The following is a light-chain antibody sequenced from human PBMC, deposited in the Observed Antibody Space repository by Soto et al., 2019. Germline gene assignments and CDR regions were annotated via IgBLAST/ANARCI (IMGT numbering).Light chain of an antibody. V-gene: IGLV2-8*01. CDR2: EVS. CDR3: SSYAGNNILL. CDR1: SSDVGAYNY. Sequence: QSVLTQPPSASGSPGQSVTISCTGTSSDVGAYNYVSWYQQHPGKAPKLMIYEVSKWPSGVPDRFSGSKSGNTASLTVSGLQAEDEADYYCSSYAGNNILLFGGGTKLTVL. J-gene: IGLJ2*01.